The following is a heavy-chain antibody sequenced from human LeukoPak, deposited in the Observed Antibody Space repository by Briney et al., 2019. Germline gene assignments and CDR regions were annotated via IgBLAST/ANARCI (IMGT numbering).Heavy chain of an antibody. CDR1: GGSISSGDYY. J-gene: IGHJ6*04. CDR3: ARHPGDGDYGMDV. CDR2: IYYSGST. V-gene: IGHV4-30-4*08. Sequence: KTSETLSLTCTVSGGSISSGDYYWSWIRQPPGKGLEWIGNIYYSGSTYYNPSLKIRVSTSVDTSENQFSLKLSSVTAADTGVYYCARHPGDGDYGMDVWGKGTTVTVSS. D-gene: IGHD4-17*01.